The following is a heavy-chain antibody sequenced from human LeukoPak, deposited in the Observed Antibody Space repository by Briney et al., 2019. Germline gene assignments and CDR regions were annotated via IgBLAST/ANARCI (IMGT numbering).Heavy chain of an antibody. CDR3: ARSVFGMPVAGYFNY. J-gene: IGHJ4*02. D-gene: IGHD2-15*01. Sequence: GGSLRLSCAASGFTFSSYGMHWVRQAPGKGLEYVSAISSNGGSTYYANSVKGRFTISRDNSKNTLYLQMGSLRAEEMTVYYCARSVFGMPVAGYFNYWGQGTLVTVSS. CDR2: ISSNGGST. V-gene: IGHV3-64*01. CDR1: GFTFSSYG.